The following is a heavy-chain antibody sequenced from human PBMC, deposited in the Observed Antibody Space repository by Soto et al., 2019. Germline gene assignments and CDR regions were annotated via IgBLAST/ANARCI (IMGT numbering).Heavy chain of an antibody. J-gene: IGHJ5*02. D-gene: IGHD6-13*01. V-gene: IGHV2-5*02. CDR2: IYWDDGK. CDR3: ARRPPYSSNWYGNWFDP. CDR1: GFSLSTSGVG. Sequence: QITLKESGPTLVQRTQTLTLTCTFSGFSLSTSGVGVGWFRQPPGKALEWLALIYWDDGKRYSPSLKSRLTIPKDPSKNQVVLTMTNMDPVDTATYYCARRPPYSSNWYGNWFDPWGQGTLVTVSS.